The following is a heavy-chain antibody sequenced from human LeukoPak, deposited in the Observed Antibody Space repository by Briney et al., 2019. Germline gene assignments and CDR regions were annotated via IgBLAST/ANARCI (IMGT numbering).Heavy chain of an antibody. D-gene: IGHD6-19*01. J-gene: IGHJ3*02. V-gene: IGHV3-74*01. CDR1: GFTFTNYW. CDR3: ARVAVGGTRAFDI. CDR2: ILSDGRRI. Sequence: GGSLRLSCAASGFTFTNYWMHWVRQAPGKGLVWVSRILSDGRRITYADSVKGRFTISRDNAKKTLYLEMDSLRAEDTAVYYCARVAVGGTRAFDIWGQGTTVTVSS.